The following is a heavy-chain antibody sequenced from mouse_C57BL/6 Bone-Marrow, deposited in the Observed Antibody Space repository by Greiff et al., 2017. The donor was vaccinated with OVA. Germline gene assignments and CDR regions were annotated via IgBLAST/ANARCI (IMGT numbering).Heavy chain of an antibody. J-gene: IGHJ1*03. CDR2: IHPNSGST. V-gene: IGHV1-64*01. Sequence: QVQLKQPGAELVKPGASVKLSCKASGYTFTSYWMHWVKQRPGQGLEWIGMIHPNSGSTNYNEKFKSKATLTVDKSSSRAYMQLSSLTSEDSAVYYCARRELWYFDVWGTGTTVTVSS. CDR3: ARRELWYFDV. CDR1: GYTFTSYW.